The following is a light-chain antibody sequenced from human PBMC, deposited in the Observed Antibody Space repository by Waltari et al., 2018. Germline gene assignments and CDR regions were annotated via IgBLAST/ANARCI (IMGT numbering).Light chain of an antibody. V-gene: IGKV1-5*03. Sequence: TQSPSTLSASVGDRVTITCRASQSISSWLAWYQQKPGKAPNLLIYKASALESGVPSRFSGSGSGTDFTLTISSLQPDDFATYYCQQYNTFPWTFGQGTKVEIK. CDR2: KAS. CDR1: QSISSW. J-gene: IGKJ1*01. CDR3: QQYNTFPWT.